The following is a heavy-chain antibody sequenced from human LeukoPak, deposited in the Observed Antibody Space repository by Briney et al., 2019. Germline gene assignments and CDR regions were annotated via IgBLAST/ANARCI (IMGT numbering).Heavy chain of an antibody. V-gene: IGHV1-46*01. D-gene: IGHD1-26*01. J-gene: IGHJ6*02. CDR1: GYNFISYY. CDR2: INPSGGST. CDR3: AREDVVLVDPVRYYYYGMDV. Sequence: ASVKVSCKASGYNFISYYMHWVRQAPGQGLEWMGIINPSGGSTSYAQKFQDRVTMTRDTSTSTVYMELSSLKSEHTAVYYCAREDVVLVDPVRYYYYGMDVWGQGTTVTVSS.